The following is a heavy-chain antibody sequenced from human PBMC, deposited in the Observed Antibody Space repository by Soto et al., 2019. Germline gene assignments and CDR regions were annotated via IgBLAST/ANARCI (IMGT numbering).Heavy chain of an antibody. J-gene: IGHJ6*02. Sequence: EVQLVESGGGLVQPGGSLRLSCAASGFIFNTYDMHWVRQAAGKGLEWVSVIGIAGDPYYADSMKGRFTISRESAKNSLYLQMNSLRAGDTAVYYCARGHRDAPYYYGMDVWGQGTTVTVS. CDR1: GFIFNTYD. V-gene: IGHV3-13*05. CDR2: IGIAGDP. CDR3: ARGHRDAPYYYGMDV.